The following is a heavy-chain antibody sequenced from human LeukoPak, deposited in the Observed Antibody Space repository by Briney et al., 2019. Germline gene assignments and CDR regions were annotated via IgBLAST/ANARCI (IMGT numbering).Heavy chain of an antibody. CDR1: GFTVSSNY. J-gene: IGHJ5*02. V-gene: IGHV3-53*01. CDR2: IYSGGST. D-gene: IGHD3-16*02. CDR3: ARFIDEIDNWFDP. Sequence: TGGSLRLSCAASGFTVSSNYMSWVRQAPGKGLEWVSVIYSGGSTYYADSVKGRFTISRDNSKNTLYLQMNSLRAEDTAVYYCARFIDEIDNWFDPWGQGTLVTVSS.